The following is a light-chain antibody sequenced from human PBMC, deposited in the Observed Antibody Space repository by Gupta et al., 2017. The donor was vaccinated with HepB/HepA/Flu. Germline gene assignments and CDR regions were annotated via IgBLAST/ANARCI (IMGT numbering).Light chain of an antibody. CDR2: DAS. CDR1: QSIGNY. V-gene: IGKV3-11*01. Sequence: EIVLTQSPATLSFPPGERATLSCRASQSIGNYLAWFQQKPGQAPRLLIYDASTRATGIPARFSGGGSGTDFTLTISSLEPEDFAAYYCQQRGNWPTFGGGTRVEVK. CDR3: QQRGNWPT. J-gene: IGKJ4*01.